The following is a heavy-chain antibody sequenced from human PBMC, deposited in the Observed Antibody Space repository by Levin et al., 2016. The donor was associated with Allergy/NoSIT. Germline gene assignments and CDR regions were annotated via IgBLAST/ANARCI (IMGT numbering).Heavy chain of an antibody. J-gene: IGHJ4*02. V-gene: IGHV3-23*01. CDR2: ISGSGGST. D-gene: IGHD2-2*01. Sequence: WIRQPPGKGLEWVSAISGSGGSTYYADSVKGRFTISRDNSKNTLYLQMNSLRAEDTAVYYCAKDQGSSTSTETLLHWGQGTLVTVSS. CDR3: AKDQGSSTSTETLLH.